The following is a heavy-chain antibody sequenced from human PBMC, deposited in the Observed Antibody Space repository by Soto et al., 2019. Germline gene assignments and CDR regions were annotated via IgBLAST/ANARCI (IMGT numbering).Heavy chain of an antibody. CDR3: ARRYSSGWYDWIDP. CDR1: GGSISTDY. D-gene: IGHD6-19*01. V-gene: IGHV4-59*01. CDR2: IYNSGTT. J-gene: IGHJ5*02. Sequence: PSETLSLTCTISGGSISTDYWSWIRQPPGKGLEWIGYIYNSGTTNYNPSLKSRVTLSVDTTKNQFSLKPSSVTAADTAVYYCARRYSSGWYDWIDPWGQGILVTVSS.